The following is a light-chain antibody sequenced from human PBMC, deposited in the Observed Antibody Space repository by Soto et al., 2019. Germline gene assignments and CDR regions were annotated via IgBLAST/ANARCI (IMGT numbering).Light chain of an antibody. Sequence: DIQMTQSPSSLSASVGDRVTITCRASQGIRNDLAWYQEKPGKAPKRLIYVASRLQSGVLSRFSGSGSGTEFTLTISSLQPEDSATYYCLQQNSYPLTFGGGTKVEIK. V-gene: IGKV1-17*01. J-gene: IGKJ4*01. CDR1: QGIRND. CDR3: LQQNSYPLT. CDR2: VAS.